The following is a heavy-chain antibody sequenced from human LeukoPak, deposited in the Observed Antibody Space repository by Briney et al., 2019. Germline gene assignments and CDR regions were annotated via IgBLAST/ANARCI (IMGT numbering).Heavy chain of an antibody. J-gene: IGHJ6*03. Sequence: PGGSLRLSCAASGFTFDDYGMSWVRQAPGKGLEWVSGINWNGGSTGYADSVKGRFTISRDNAKNSLYLQMNSLRAEDTALYYCARARVQDPPYYYYMDVWGKGTTVTVSS. D-gene: IGHD3-10*01. CDR1: GFTFDDYG. CDR3: ARARVQDPPYYYYMDV. CDR2: INWNGGST. V-gene: IGHV3-20*04.